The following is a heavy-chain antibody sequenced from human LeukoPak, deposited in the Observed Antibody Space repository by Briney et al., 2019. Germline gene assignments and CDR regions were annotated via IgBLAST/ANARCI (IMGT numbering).Heavy chain of an antibody. V-gene: IGHV7-4-1*02. Sequence: ASVKVSCKASGYTFTSYGISWVRQAPGQGLEWMGWINTNTGNPTYAQGFTGRFVFSLDTSVSTAYLQISSLKAEDTAVYYCARGSRSPVAGPEVDYWGQGTLVTVSS. CDR2: INTNTGNP. CDR3: ARGSRSPVAGPEVDY. CDR1: GYTFTSYG. J-gene: IGHJ4*02. D-gene: IGHD6-19*01.